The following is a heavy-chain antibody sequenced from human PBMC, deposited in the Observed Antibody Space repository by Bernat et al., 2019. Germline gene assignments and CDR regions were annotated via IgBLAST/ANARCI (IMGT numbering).Heavy chain of an antibody. CDR3: AGVRGYDLSPFDY. CDR1: GFTFSSYA. J-gene: IGHJ4*02. D-gene: IGHD5-12*01. V-gene: IGHV3-33*08. CDR2: IWYDGSNK. Sequence: QVQLVESGGGVVQPGRSLRLSCAASGFTFSSYAMHWVRQAPGKGLEWVAVIWYDGSNKYYADSVKGRFTISRDNSKNTLYLQMNSLRAEDTAVYYCAGVRGYDLSPFDYWGQGTLVTVSS.